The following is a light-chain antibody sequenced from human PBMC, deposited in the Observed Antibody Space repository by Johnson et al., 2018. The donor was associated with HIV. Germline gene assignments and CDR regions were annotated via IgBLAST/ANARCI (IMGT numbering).Light chain of an antibody. CDR3: AAWDDSLNGSYV. V-gene: IGLV1-51*02. CDR2: ENN. CDR1: SSNIGNNF. J-gene: IGLJ1*01. Sequence: HSVLTQPPSVSAAPGQKVTISCSGSSSNIGNNFVSWYQQLPGTAPKLLIYENNKRPSGIPARFSGSKSGTSASLAISGLQAEDEADYYCAAWDDSLNGSYVFGTGTKVTVL.